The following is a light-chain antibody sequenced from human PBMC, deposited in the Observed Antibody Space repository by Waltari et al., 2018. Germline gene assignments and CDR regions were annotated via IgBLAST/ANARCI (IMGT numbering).Light chain of an antibody. CDR3: QQSYSTPLT. Sequence: GDRVTITCRASQSISSYLNWYQQKPGKAPKLLIYAASSLQSGVPSRFSGSGSGTDFTLTISSLQPEDFATYYCQQSYSTPLTFGGGTKVEIK. CDR1: QSISSY. J-gene: IGKJ4*01. CDR2: AAS. V-gene: IGKV1-39*01.